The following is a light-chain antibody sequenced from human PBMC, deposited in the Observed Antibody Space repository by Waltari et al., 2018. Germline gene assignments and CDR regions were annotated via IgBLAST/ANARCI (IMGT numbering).Light chain of an antibody. CDR1: QSVFYRSENKND. V-gene: IGKV4-1*01. Sequence: QSVFYRSENKNDRAWYQHKPRQPPKLLFYWASTRESGVPDRFSASGSGTDFTLTINNLQAEDVAVYYCQQYYRSRTFGQGTKVEIK. J-gene: IGKJ1*01. CDR2: WAS. CDR3: QQYYRSRT.